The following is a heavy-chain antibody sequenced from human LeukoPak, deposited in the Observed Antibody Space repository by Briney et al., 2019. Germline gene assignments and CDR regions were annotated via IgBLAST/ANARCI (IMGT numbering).Heavy chain of an antibody. CDR2: IYYSGST. CDR1: GGSISSYY. D-gene: IGHD4/OR15-4a*01. V-gene: IGHV4-59*01. Sequence: PSETLSLTCTVSGGSISSYYWSWIRQPPGPGLEWIGYIYYSGSTNYNPSLKSRVTISVDTSKNQFSLKLSSVTAADTAVYYCARGEANPNWYFDLWGRGTLVTVSS. J-gene: IGHJ2*01. CDR3: ARGEANPNWYFDL.